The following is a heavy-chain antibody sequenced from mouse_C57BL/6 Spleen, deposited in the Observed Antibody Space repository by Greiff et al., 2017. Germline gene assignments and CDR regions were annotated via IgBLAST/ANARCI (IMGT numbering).Heavy chain of an antibody. J-gene: IGHJ4*01. CDR3: ARGPDYYAMDN. CDR1: GYSITSGYY. Sequence: EVQLQESGPGLVKPSQSLSLTCSVTGYSITSGYYWNWIRQFPGNKLEWMGYISYDGSNNYNPSLKNRISITRATSKNQFFLNLNSVTAEDTATYYCARGPDYYAMDNWGQGTSVTVSS. V-gene: IGHV3-6*01. CDR2: ISYDGSN.